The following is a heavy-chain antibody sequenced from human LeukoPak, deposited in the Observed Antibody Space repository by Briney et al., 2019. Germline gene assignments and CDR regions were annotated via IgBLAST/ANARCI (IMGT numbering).Heavy chain of an antibody. CDR2: INTNSGGT. Sequence: GASVKVSCKVSGYTLTQLSMHWVRQAPAQGLEWMGWINTNSGGTNYAQKFQGRVTMTRDTSISTAYMELSRLRSDDTAVYYCARENTWNAFDIWGQGTMVTVSS. D-gene: IGHD1-1*01. V-gene: IGHV1-2*02. J-gene: IGHJ3*02. CDR1: GYTLTQLS. CDR3: ARENTWNAFDI.